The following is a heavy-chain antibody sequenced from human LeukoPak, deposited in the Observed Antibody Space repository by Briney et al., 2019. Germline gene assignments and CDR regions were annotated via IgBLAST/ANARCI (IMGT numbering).Heavy chain of an antibody. D-gene: IGHD2-2*01. Sequence: PGKSLRLSCTASGSTFSNYAMHWVRQAPGKGLEWVAVISYGGHNKYYADSVKGRFTISRDNSKNTLFLEMNSLRAEDTAVYCCAKDLQYCSSSSCYSTPIMDVWGQGTTVTVSS. CDR2: ISYGGHNK. CDR3: AKDLQYCSSSSCYSTPIMDV. CDR1: GSTFSNYA. V-gene: IGHV3-30-3*01. J-gene: IGHJ6*02.